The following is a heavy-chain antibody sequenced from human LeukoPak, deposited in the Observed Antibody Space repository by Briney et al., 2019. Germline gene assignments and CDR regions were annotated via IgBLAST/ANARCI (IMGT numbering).Heavy chain of an antibody. CDR1: GFTFSSYW. CDR2: INSDGSST. V-gene: IGHV3-74*01. CDR3: ARVSTYSAIDY. J-gene: IGHJ4*02. Sequence: GGSLRLSCAASGFTFSSYWMHWVRQGPGKGLVWVSRINSDGSSTSYADSVKGRFTISRNNAKNTLYLQMNSLRAEDTAVYYCARVSTYSAIDYWGQGTLVTVSS. D-gene: IGHD1-26*01.